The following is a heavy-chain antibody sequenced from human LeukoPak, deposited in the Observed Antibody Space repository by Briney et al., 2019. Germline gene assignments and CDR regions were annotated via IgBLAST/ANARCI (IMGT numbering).Heavy chain of an antibody. D-gene: IGHD2-2*01. J-gene: IGHJ4*02. CDR1: GFTFSSYG. V-gene: IGHV3-30*03. Sequence: PGRSLRLSCAASGFTFSSYGMHWVRQAPGKGLEWVAVISYDGSNKYYADSVKGRFTISRDNSKNTLYLQMNSLRAEDTAVYYCATPSKVVVPAALDYWGQGTLVTVSS. CDR3: ATPSKVVVPAALDY. CDR2: ISYDGSNK.